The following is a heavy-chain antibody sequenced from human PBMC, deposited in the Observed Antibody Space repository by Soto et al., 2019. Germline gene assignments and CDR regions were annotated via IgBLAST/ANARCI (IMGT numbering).Heavy chain of an antibody. V-gene: IGHV4-59*01. CDR1: GGSISRYY. D-gene: IGHD3-22*01. Sequence: SETLSLTCTVSGGSISRYYWSWIRQPPGKGLEWIGYIHYTGNTNYNPSLKSRVTISLDTSKNQFSLKLSSVTAADTAVYYCANLGYSGTYFYDSSNYYYVNYWGQGTLVTVSS. J-gene: IGHJ4*02. CDR3: ANLGYSGTYFYDSSNYYYVNY. CDR2: IHYTGNT.